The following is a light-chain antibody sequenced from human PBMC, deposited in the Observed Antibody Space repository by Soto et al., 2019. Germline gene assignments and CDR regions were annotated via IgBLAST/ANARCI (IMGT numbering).Light chain of an antibody. CDR1: QTVSSH. Sequence: ELIMTQSPAILSLSPGERATLSCRASQTVSSHLAWYQQKNGQAPRLLIYHASIRATGIPARFSGSGSGTEFILTISSLQSEDFAIYYCQQYNTWPPSTTFGQGTRLEIK. V-gene: IGKV3D-15*01. CDR2: HAS. J-gene: IGKJ5*01. CDR3: QQYNTWPPSTT.